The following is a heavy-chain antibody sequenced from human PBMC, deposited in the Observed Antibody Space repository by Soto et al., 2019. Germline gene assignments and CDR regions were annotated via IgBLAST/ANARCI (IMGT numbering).Heavy chain of an antibody. CDR3: ARTTSVFDY. J-gene: IGHJ4*02. CDR2: TYYRSRWYN. CDR1: GDSVSSKSAA. Sequence: SHTLSLTFAISGDSVSSKSAAWNWIRQSPSRGLEWLGRTYYRSRWYNEYAVSVKSRITISPDTSKNQFSLQLSSVTPEDTAVYYCARTTSVFDYWGQGTQVTVSS. D-gene: IGHD1-1*01. V-gene: IGHV6-1*01.